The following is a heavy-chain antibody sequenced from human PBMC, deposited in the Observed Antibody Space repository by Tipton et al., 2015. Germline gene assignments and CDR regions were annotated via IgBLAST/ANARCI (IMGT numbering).Heavy chain of an antibody. Sequence: TLSLTCTVSGASVSSDSYYWSWIRQPPGKGLEWIAYIYYTGSTNYNPSLKSRVTISLDMSRNQFSLKLSSLTAADTAVYYCARTGSCSGGSCYFSYLDYWGQGTLLTVSS. CDR3: ARTGSCSGGSCYFSYLDY. CDR2: IYYTGST. J-gene: IGHJ4*02. V-gene: IGHV4-61*01. CDR1: GASVSSDSYY. D-gene: IGHD2-15*01.